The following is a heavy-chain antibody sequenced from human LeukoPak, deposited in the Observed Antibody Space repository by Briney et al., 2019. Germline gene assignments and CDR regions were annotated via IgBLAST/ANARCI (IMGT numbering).Heavy chain of an antibody. J-gene: IGHJ4*02. CDR1: GLTFSDYW. CDR3: ATSPIFSND. D-gene: IGHD3-3*01. Sequence: GGSLRLSCAASGLTFSDYWMHWVRQAPGKGLVWVSHISTDGSSTTYADSVRGRFIISRDNARNTLYLQMNSLRVGDTAVYYCATSPIFSNDWGQGTLVTVSS. V-gene: IGHV3-74*01. CDR2: ISTDGSST.